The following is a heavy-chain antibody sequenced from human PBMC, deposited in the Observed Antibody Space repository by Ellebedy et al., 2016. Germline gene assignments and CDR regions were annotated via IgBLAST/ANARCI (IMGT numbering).Heavy chain of an antibody. J-gene: IGHJ2*01. CDR2: IIPILGIA. CDR3: ARDEMAEKVYWYFDL. D-gene: IGHD5-24*01. CDR1: GYTFTSYA. V-gene: IGHV1-69*04. Sequence: ASVKVSCKASGYTFTSYAISWVRQAPGQGLEWMGRIIPILGIANYAQKFQGRVTITADKSTSTAYMELSSLRSEDTAVYYCARDEMAEKVYWYFDLWGRGTLVTVSS.